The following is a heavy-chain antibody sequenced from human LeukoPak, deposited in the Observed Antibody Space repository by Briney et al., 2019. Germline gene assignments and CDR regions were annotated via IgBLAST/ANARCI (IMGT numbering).Heavy chain of an antibody. D-gene: IGHD1-1*01. Sequence: GGSLRLSCAASGFTFSSYAMSWVRQAPGKGLEWVSAISGSGGSTYYADSVKGRFTISRDNSKNTLYLQMNSLRAEDTAVYYCARGDNWNGHGMDVWGQGTTVTVSS. CDR3: ARGDNWNGHGMDV. V-gene: IGHV3-23*01. CDR1: GFTFSSYA. J-gene: IGHJ6*02. CDR2: ISGSGGST.